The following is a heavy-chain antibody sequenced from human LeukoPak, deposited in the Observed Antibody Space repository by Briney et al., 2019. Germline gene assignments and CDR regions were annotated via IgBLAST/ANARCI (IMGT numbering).Heavy chain of an antibody. Sequence: GGSLRLSCAASGFTFSSYWMHWVRQAPGKGLVWVSRINRDGSSTTYADSVKGRFTISRDNAKNTLYLQMNSLRAEDTAVYYCVRVYSSTWYSEFDPWGQGTLVTVSS. CDR3: VRVYSSTWYSEFDP. V-gene: IGHV3-74*01. CDR1: GFTFSSYW. J-gene: IGHJ5*02. CDR2: INRDGSST. D-gene: IGHD6-13*01.